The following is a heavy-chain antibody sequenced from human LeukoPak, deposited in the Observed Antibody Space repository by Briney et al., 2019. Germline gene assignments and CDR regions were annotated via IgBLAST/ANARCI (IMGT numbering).Heavy chain of an antibody. CDR1: GFTFDDYT. CDR2: ISWDGGST. V-gene: IGHV3-43*01. CDR3: AKDIEAISPKSVALDY. Sequence: PGGSLRLSCAASGFTFDDYTMHWVRQAPGKGPEWVSLISWDGGSTYYADSVKGRFTISRDNSKNSLYLQMNSLRTEDTALYYCAKDIEAISPKSVALDYWGQGTLVTVSS. D-gene: IGHD6-19*01. J-gene: IGHJ4*02.